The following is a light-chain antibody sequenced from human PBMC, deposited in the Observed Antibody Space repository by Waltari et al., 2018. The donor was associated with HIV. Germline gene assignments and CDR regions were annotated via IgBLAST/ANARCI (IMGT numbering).Light chain of an antibody. Sequence: QSVLTQPPSASGTPGQRVTISCSGSSSNLGTNTVSWSQQVPGTSPKLLIYNNKQRPSGVPDRFSGSKSGTSASLAITGLQSEDEADYHCAAWDDSLNGQVVFGGGTKLTVL. CDR1: SSNLGTNT. CDR2: NNK. CDR3: AAWDDSLNGQVV. J-gene: IGLJ3*02. V-gene: IGLV1-44*01.